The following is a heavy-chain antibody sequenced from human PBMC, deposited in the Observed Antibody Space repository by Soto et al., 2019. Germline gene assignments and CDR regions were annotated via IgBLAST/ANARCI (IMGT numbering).Heavy chain of an antibody. D-gene: IGHD5-18*01. Sequence: ETLSLTCIFTCVSVTNSRYDWVWVRQAPDKGLEWIGAVTSSGQTFNILSLESRVAISADASKNEFYLSLTSVTAADTAVYYCARHSETALVTGFDSWGQGIRVTVSS. CDR1: CVSVTNSRYD. CDR2: VTSSGQT. J-gene: IGHJ4*02. V-gene: IGHV4-39*01. CDR3: ARHSETALVTGFDS.